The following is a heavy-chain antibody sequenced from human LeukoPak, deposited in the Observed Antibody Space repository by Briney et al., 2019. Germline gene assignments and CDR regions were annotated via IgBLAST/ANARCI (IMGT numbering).Heavy chain of an antibody. CDR3: ARDRHERLSAINNWFDP. V-gene: IGHV3-7*01. Sequence: GGSLRLSCAASGFTFSNYWMSWVRQAPGKGLEWVANIKQDGSEKYYVDSVEGRFTISRDNAKNSLYLQMNSLRAEDTAVYYCARDRHERLSAINNWFDPWGQGTLVTVSS. J-gene: IGHJ5*02. CDR1: GFTFSNYW. CDR2: IKQDGSEK. D-gene: IGHD5/OR15-5a*01.